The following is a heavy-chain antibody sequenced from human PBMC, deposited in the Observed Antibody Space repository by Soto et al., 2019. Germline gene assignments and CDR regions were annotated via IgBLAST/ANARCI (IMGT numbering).Heavy chain of an antibody. J-gene: IGHJ3*02. V-gene: IGHV4-39*01. Sequence: PSETLSLTCTVSGGSVSSNSYSWGWIRQSPGKGLEWIATIYSSEKTYYNPSLLSRVTISVDTSKNEFSLRLSSVTAADTAVYYCARALILTGYYLHDAFDSWGPGTMVT. D-gene: IGHD3-9*01. CDR3: ARALILTGYYLHDAFDS. CDR2: IYSSEKT. CDR1: GGSVSSNSYS.